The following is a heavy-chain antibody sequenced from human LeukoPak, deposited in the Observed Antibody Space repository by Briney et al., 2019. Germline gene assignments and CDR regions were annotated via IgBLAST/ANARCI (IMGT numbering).Heavy chain of an antibody. CDR2: IWYDGSNK. J-gene: IGHJ3*02. V-gene: IGHV3-33*01. Sequence: GRSLRLSCAASGFTFSSYGMHWVRQAPGKGLEWVAVIWYDGSNKYYADSVKGRFTISRDNSKNTLYLQMNSLRAEDTAVYYCARSIAVAGDAFDIWGQGTMVTVSS. CDR3: ARSIAVAGDAFDI. CDR1: GFTFSSYG. D-gene: IGHD6-19*01.